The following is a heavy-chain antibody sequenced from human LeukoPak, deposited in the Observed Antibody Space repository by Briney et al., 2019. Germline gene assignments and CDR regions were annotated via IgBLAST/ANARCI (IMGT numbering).Heavy chain of an antibody. CDR1: GFAFGTYA. Sequence: GGSLRLSCAGSGFAFGTYAMSWVRQAPGMGLEWVSSISANGQATYYADSVEGRFTISRDNSKNTLYLQMNSLRAEDTAVYYCAREGSVVVTAIPTDYWGQGTLVTVSS. J-gene: IGHJ4*02. CDR3: AREGSVVVTAIPTDY. D-gene: IGHD2-21*02. CDR2: ISANGQAT. V-gene: IGHV3-23*01.